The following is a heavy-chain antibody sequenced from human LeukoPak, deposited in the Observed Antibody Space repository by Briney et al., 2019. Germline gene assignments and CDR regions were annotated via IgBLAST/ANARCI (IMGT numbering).Heavy chain of an antibody. D-gene: IGHD6-6*01. J-gene: IGHJ4*02. CDR1: GGSISSSSYY. V-gene: IGHV4-39*07. Sequence: PSETLSLTCTVSGGSISSSSYYWAWIRQPPGKGLEWIGSIYYSGNTYYKSSLKSRVTIAVDTSKNQFSLKLSSVTAADTAVYYCARSARLPDYFDYWGQGTLVTISS. CDR3: ARSARLPDYFDY. CDR2: IYYSGNT.